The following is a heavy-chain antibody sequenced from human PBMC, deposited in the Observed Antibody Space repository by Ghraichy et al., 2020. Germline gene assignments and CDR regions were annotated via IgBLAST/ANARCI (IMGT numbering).Heavy chain of an antibody. CDR3: ARVPPPGDVVVPAAKGYYYMDV. CDR1: GGTFSSYA. J-gene: IGHJ6*03. CDR2: IIPIFGTA. Sequence: SVKVSCKASGGTFSSYAISWVRQAPGQGLEWMGGIIPIFGTANYAQKFQGRVTITADESTSTAYMELSSLRSEDTAVYYCARVPPPGDVVVPAAKGYYYMDVWGKGTTVTVSS. D-gene: IGHD2-2*01. V-gene: IGHV1-69*13.